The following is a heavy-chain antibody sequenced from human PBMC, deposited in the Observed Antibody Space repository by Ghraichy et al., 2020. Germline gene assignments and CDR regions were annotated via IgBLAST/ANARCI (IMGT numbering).Heavy chain of an antibody. CDR1: GFTFGDYA. Sequence: GGSLRLSCTASGFTFGDYAMSWFRQAPGKGLEWVGFIRSKAYGGTTEYAASVKGRFTISRDYSKSIAYLQMNSLKTEDTAVYYCTRDGYEWYSYGFDYWGQGTLVTVSS. V-gene: IGHV3-49*03. D-gene: IGHD5-18*01. CDR3: TRDGYEWYSYGFDY. J-gene: IGHJ4*02. CDR2: IRSKAYGGTT.